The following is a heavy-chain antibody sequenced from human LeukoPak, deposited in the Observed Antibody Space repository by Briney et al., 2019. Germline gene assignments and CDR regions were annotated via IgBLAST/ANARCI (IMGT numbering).Heavy chain of an antibody. J-gene: IGHJ3*02. Sequence: GGSLRLSCAASGFTFSSYAMHWVRQAPGKGLEWVAVISYDGSNKYYADSVKGRFTISRDNSKNTLYLQMDSLRAEDTAVYYCARDFLMRGPFDIWGQGTMVTVFS. CDR3: ARDFLMRGPFDI. V-gene: IGHV3-30*04. CDR1: GFTFSSYA. CDR2: ISYDGSNK. D-gene: IGHD3-16*01.